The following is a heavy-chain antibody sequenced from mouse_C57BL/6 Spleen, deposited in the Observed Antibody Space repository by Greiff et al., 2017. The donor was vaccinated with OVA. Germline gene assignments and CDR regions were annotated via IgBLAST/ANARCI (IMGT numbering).Heavy chain of an antibody. J-gene: IGHJ3*01. Sequence: EVKVVESGGGLVQPGESLKLSCESNEYEFPSHDMSWVRKTPEKRLELVAAINSDGGSTYYPDTMERRFIISRDNTKKTLYLQMSSLRSEDTALYYCASDYDGAWFAYWGQGTLVTVSA. CDR2: INSDGGST. V-gene: IGHV5-2*01. D-gene: IGHD2-4*01. CDR3: ASDYDGAWFAY. CDR1: EYEFPSHD.